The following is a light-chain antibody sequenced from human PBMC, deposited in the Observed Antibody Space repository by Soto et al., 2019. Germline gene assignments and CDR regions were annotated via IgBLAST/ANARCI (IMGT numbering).Light chain of an antibody. CDR1: QSVIGW. Sequence: DIQMTQSPSTLSASVGDRVTITCRASQSVIGWLAWYQQKPGKAPKLLIYDASTLEGGVPSRFSGSGSGTDFTLPISSLQPDDFATYYCQQYYSYPYTFGQGTKLEIQ. V-gene: IGKV1-5*01. J-gene: IGKJ2*01. CDR2: DAS. CDR3: QQYYSYPYT.